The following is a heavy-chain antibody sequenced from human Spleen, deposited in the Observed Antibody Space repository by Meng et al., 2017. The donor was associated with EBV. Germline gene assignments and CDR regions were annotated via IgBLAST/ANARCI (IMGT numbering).Heavy chain of an antibody. CDR3: ARGSGGYYLY. J-gene: IGHJ4*02. Sequence: GSGPGLVKHSGTLSRPCAGAGGSISSSHWWSWVRQSPGKGLEWIGEIYHSGNTNYKPSLKSRVTLSVDKSKNQFSLNLSSVTAADTAVYFCARGSGGYYLYWGQGTLVTVSS. D-gene: IGHD3-22*01. CDR2: IYHSGNT. V-gene: IGHV4-4*02. CDR1: GGSISSSHW.